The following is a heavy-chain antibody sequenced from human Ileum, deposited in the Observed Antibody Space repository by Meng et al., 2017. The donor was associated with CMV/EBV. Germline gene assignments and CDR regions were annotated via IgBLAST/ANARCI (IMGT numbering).Heavy chain of an antibody. CDR3: AKALSVWTPFDA. Sequence: SCEASGFRFSDYEMTWVLQAPGKGLECVSSISSGGGGTYTADSVRGRFTISRDNSRNTLYLQMNSLTVEDTAVYFCAKALSVWTPFDAWGQGTLVTVSS. V-gene: IGHV3-23*01. D-gene: IGHD5/OR15-5a*01. CDR2: ISSGGGGT. J-gene: IGHJ5*02. CDR1: GFRFSDYE.